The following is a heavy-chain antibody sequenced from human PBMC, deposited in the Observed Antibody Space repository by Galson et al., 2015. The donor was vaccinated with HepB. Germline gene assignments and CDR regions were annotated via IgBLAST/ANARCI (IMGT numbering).Heavy chain of an antibody. CDR2: ITVYNGDT. CDR1: GYTFSSYV. V-gene: IGHV1-18*01. Sequence: SVKVSCKASGYTFSSYVISWVRQAPGQGPELMGWITVYNGDTNYAEQLHGRVTMTADTSTNTAYMELRSLTSDDTAVYFCARGGERYSFLDYWGQGTLVTVSS. J-gene: IGHJ4*02. CDR3: ARGGERYSFLDY. D-gene: IGHD1-1*01.